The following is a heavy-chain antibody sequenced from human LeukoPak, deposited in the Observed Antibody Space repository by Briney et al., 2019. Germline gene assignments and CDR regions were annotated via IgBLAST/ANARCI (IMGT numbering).Heavy chain of an antibody. CDR2: IYTSGST. J-gene: IGHJ6*03. CDR3: ARHGGYSYGYEKYYYYYYMDV. Sequence: SETLPLTCTVSGGSISSYYWSWIRQPPGKGLEWIGYIYTSGSTNYNPSLKSRVTISVDTSKNQFSLKLSSVTAADTAVYYCARHGGYSYGYEKYYYYYYMDVWGKGTTVTVSS. V-gene: IGHV4-4*09. CDR1: GGSISSYY. D-gene: IGHD5-18*01.